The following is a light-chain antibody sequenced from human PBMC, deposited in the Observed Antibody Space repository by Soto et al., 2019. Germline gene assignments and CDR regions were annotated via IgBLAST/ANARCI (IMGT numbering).Light chain of an antibody. CDR2: DAS. V-gene: IGKV1-5*01. CDR3: QQYNSYS. Sequence: DIQMTQSTSTLSASVGDRVTITCRASQSISSWLAWYQQKPGKAPKLLIYDASSLESGVPSRFSGSGSGTEFTLTISSLQPDDFATYYCQQYNSYSFGQGTKV. CDR1: QSISSW. J-gene: IGKJ1*01.